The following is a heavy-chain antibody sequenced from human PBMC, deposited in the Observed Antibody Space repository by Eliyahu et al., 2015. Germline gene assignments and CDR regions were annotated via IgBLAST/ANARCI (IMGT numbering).Heavy chain of an antibody. V-gene: IGHV4-34*01. Sequence: QVQLQQWGAGLLKPSETLSLTCAVDGGSFSGYFWAWIRQPPGKGLEWIGEISHGGRTKYNPSLKSRVTISVDTSKNQFSLKLSSVTAADAAVYYCARAQELYYYDDSGSFADAFDIWGQGTMVTVSS. CDR1: GGSFSGYF. J-gene: IGHJ3*02. CDR3: ARAQELYYYDDSGSFADAFDI. D-gene: IGHD3-22*01. CDR2: ISHGGRT.